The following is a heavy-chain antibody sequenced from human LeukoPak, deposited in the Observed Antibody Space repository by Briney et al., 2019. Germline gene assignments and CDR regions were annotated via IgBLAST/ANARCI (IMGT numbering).Heavy chain of an antibody. V-gene: IGHV3-23*01. D-gene: IGHD2-21*02. J-gene: IGHJ4*02. CDR3: AEDTSYCGGDCYSGLFFDY. CDR1: GITLSNYG. CDR2: ISDSGGST. Sequence: PGGSLRLSCAVSGITLSNYGMSWVRQAPGKGLEWVAGISDSGGSTKYADSAKGRFTISRDNSKNTLYLQMNSLRAEDTAVYYCAEDTSYCGGDCYSGLFFDYWGQGTLVTVSS.